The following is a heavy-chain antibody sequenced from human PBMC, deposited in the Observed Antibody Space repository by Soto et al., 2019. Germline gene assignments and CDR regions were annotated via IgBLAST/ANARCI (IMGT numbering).Heavy chain of an antibody. D-gene: IGHD2-21*01. J-gene: IGHJ4*02. CDR3: ARVAYAVYFDC. CDR1: GGSVSSADYS. Sequence: QVQLQESGPGLVKPSETLSLTCTVSGGSVSSADYSWSWIRQPPGKGPEWIGYIYYTGSTDYNPPLKSRVTISVDTSKNQFSLKLSSVTAADTAVYYCARVAYAVYFDCWCQGTLITVSS. CDR2: IYYTGST. V-gene: IGHV4-61*08.